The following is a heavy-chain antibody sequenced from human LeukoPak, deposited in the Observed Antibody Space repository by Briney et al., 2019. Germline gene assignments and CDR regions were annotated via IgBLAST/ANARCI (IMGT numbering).Heavy chain of an antibody. CDR3: GRVIAGAIYY. V-gene: IGHV3-74*01. Sequence: GGSLTLSCAASGFTFSRYWMHWVRHAPGMGLEWVSRITSDGSRTVYADSVKGRFTISRDNADNSMYLQMNSLRAEDTAVYYCGRVIAGAIYYWGQGTLVTVSS. D-gene: IGHD6-13*01. J-gene: IGHJ4*02. CDR2: ITSDGSRT. CDR1: GFTFSRYW.